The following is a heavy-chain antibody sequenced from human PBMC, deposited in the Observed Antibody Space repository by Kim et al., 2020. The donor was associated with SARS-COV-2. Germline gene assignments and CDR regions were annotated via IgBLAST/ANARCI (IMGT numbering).Heavy chain of an antibody. D-gene: IGHD4-17*01. CDR1: GFTFSRYA. CDR2: ISGSGGRT. V-gene: IGHV3-23*01. Sequence: GGSLRLSCAVSGFTFSRYAMSWVRQAPGKGLEWVSTISGSGGRTYYAHPVKGRFTISRDNSKNTLYLQMNSLRAEDTAVYYCAKDRGNDYGDQNDFWGQGTLVTVSS. CDR3: AKDRGNDYGDQNDF. J-gene: IGHJ4*02.